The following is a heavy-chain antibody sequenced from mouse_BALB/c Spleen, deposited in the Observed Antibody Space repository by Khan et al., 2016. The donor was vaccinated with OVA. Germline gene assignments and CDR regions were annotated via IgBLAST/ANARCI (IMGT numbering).Heavy chain of an antibody. CDR3: SRKDYYDYDPFPY. CDR2: INYSGNT. D-gene: IGHD2-4*01. J-gene: IGHJ3*01. V-gene: IGHV3-2*02. Sequence: EVQLQESGPGLVKPSQSLSLTCTVTGYSITSEYIRNWIRQLPGNKLEWMGYINYSGNTRFNPSLKSRTSITRDTYKNQFFIQLNSLTTEDTATYYCSRKDYYDYDPFPYWGQGTLVTVSA. CDR1: GYSITSEYI.